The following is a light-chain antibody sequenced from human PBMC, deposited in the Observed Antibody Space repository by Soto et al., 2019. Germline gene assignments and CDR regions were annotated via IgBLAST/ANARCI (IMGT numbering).Light chain of an antibody. CDR1: SSDIGTYNL. Sequence: QPVLTQPASVSGSHGHSIPLSCTGTSSDIGTYNLVSWYQQHPGKAPKLMIYEVNKRPSGVSDRFSGSKSGNTASLTISGLQAEDEADYYCCSYAGSSTLYVFATGTKVTVL. J-gene: IGLJ1*01. V-gene: IGLV2-23*02. CDR3: CSYAGSSTLYV. CDR2: EVN.